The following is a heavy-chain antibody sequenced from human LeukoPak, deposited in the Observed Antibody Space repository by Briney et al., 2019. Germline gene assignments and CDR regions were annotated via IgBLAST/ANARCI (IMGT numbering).Heavy chain of an antibody. CDR2: ISAYNGNT. J-gene: IGHJ6*02. D-gene: IGHD1-20*01. V-gene: IGHV1-18*01. CDR3: ARDPHRYNWNYYYGMDV. CDR1: GYTFTSYG. Sequence: ASVKVSCKASGYTFTSYGISWVRQAPGQGLEWMGWISAYNGNTNYAQKLQGRVTMTTDTSTSTAYMELRSLRSDDTAVYYSARDPHRYNWNYYYGMDVWGQGTTVTVSS.